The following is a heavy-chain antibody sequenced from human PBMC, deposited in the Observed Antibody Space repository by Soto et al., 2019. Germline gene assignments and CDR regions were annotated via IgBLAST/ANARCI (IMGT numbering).Heavy chain of an antibody. CDR2: IYYSGST. V-gene: IGHV4-59*08. Sequence: SETLSLTWTVSGGSISSYYWSWIRQPPGKGLEWIGYIYYSGSTNYNPSLKSRVTISVDTSKNQFSLKLSSVTAADTAVYYCARQAVAATHIDSWGQGALVTVPQ. J-gene: IGHJ4*02. CDR1: GGSISSYY. D-gene: IGHD6-19*01. CDR3: ARQAVAATHIDS.